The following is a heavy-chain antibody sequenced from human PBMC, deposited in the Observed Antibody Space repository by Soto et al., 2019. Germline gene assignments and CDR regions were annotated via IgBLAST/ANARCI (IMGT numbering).Heavy chain of an antibody. Sequence: SETLSLTCTVSGGSISSGGYYWSWIRQHPGKGLEWIGYIYYSGSTYYNPSLKSRVTISVDTSKNQFSLKLSSVTAADTAVYYCARGPVGYYYDSSGYYNTGWFDPWAQRTLVTVSS. CDR2: IYYSGST. CDR1: GGSISSGGYY. CDR3: ARGPVGYYYDSSGYYNTGWFDP. D-gene: IGHD3-22*01. J-gene: IGHJ5*02. V-gene: IGHV4-31*03.